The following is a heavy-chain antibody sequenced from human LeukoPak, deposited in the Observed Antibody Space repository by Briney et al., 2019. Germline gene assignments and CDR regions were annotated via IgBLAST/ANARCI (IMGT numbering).Heavy chain of an antibody. V-gene: IGHV4-59*12. J-gene: IGHJ3*02. Sequence: SETLSLTCTVSGGSISSDYWSWIRQPPGKGLEWIGYIYYSGDTNYNPPLKSRATISVDTSKKQFSLRLTSVTAADTAVYYCARGRGYYDAFDTWGQGTMVTVSS. CDR2: IYYSGDT. CDR1: GGSISSDY. CDR3: ARGRGYYDAFDT. D-gene: IGHD3-22*01.